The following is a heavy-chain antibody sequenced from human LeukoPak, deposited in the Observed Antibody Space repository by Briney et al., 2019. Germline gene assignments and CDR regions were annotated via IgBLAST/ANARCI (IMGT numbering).Heavy chain of an antibody. D-gene: IGHD5-12*01. J-gene: IGHJ4*02. CDR1: GYRFTTYW. CDR3: ARQITDQSSGYDSIDY. V-gene: IGHV5-51*01. CDR2: IYPGDSDT. Sequence: GESLKISCKASGYRFTTYWIGWVRQMPGKGLEWMGIIYPGDSDTRYSPSFEGQVTISADQSITTAYLQWSSLKASDTAMYYCARQITDQSSGYDSIDYWGQGTLVTVSS.